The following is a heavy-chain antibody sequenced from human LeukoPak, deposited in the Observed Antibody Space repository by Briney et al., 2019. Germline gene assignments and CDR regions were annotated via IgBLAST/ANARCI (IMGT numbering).Heavy chain of an antibody. D-gene: IGHD2-8*02. Sequence: GGSLRLSSAASGFTFTSYSMNWVRQAPGKGREWGSSVSSSSSYIYYADSVTGRFTISRDNAKNSLYLQMNSLRAEDTAVYYCASGSVSTGTSPRFDPWGQGTLVTVSS. CDR2: VSSSSSYI. CDR1: GFTFTSYS. V-gene: IGHV3-21*01. CDR3: ASGSVSTGTSPRFDP. J-gene: IGHJ5*02.